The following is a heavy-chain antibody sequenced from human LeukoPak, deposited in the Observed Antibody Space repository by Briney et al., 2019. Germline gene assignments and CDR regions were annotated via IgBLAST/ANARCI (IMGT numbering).Heavy chain of an antibody. V-gene: IGHV1-46*01. CDR1: GYTFTSYY. D-gene: IGHD3-3*01. J-gene: IGHJ6*03. CDR2: INPSGGST. CDR3: ARVSYDFWSGYYYYYMDV. Sequence: ASVKVSCKASGYTFTSYYMHWVRQAPGQGLEWMGIINPSGGSTSYAQKFQGRVIMTRDTSTSTVYMELSSLRSEDTAVYYCARVSYDFWSGYYYYYMDVWGKGTTVTVSS.